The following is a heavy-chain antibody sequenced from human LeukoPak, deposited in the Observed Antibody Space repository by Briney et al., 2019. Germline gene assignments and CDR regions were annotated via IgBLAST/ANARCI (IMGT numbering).Heavy chain of an antibody. CDR3: ARRVGATSGAFDY. CDR2: ISWNSGSI. D-gene: IGHD1-26*01. V-gene: IGHV3-9*01. J-gene: IGHJ4*02. Sequence: GGSLRLSCTASGFTFDDYAMHWVRQAPGKGLEWVSGISWNSGSIGYADSVKGRFTISRDNAKNSLYLQMNSLRAEDTAVYYCARRVGATSGAFDYWGQGTLVTVSS. CDR1: GFTFDDYA.